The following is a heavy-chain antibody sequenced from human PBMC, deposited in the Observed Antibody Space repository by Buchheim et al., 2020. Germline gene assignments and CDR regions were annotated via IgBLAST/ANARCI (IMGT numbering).Heavy chain of an antibody. CDR1: GFSFSDYY. D-gene: IGHD1-26*01. CDR2: ISKGGDTT. Sequence: IQLVESGGDLVQPGGSLRLSCAASGFSFSDYYMNWIRQAPGKGLEWVSYISKGGDTTNYADSVKGRFTISRDNAKNSLYLQINNLRAGDTAVYYCARVRGSYACDDWGQGTL. V-gene: IGHV3-11*01. CDR3: ARVRGSYACDD. J-gene: IGHJ4*02.